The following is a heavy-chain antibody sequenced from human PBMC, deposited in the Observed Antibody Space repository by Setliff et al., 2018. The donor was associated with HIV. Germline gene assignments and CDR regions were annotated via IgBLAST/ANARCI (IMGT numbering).Heavy chain of an antibody. CDR3: ARGGDWDYNYYMDV. CDR2: TYYRSKWNN. D-gene: IGHD3-16*01. V-gene: IGHV6-1*01. J-gene: IGHJ6*03. Sequence: PSQTLSLTCAISGDSVSSNSAAWNWIRQSPSRGLEWLGRTYYRSKWNNDYVASVKSRIIINPDTSKNQFSLHLRSVTPEDTAVYYCARGGDWDYNYYMDVWGEGTTVTAP. CDR1: GDSVSSNSAA.